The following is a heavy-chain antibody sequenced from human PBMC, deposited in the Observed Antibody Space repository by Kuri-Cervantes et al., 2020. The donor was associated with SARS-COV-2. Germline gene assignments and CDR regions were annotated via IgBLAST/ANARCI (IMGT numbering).Heavy chain of an antibody. Sequence: GESLKISCAASGFTFSSYAMSWVRQAPGKGLEWVSAISGSGGSTYYADSVKGRFTISRDNSKNTLYLQMNSLRAEDTAVYYCAKAGYYDSSGYAFDIWGQGTMVTVSS. D-gene: IGHD3-22*01. J-gene: IGHJ3*02. CDR1: GFTFSSYA. CDR3: AKAGYYDSSGYAFDI. CDR2: ISGSGGST. V-gene: IGHV3-23*01.